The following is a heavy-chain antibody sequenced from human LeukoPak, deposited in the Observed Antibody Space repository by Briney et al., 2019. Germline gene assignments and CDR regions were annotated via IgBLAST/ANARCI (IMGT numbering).Heavy chain of an antibody. D-gene: IGHD3-9*01. J-gene: IGHJ4*02. CDR3: ARDYYDILTGYYLLDY. Sequence: ASVKVSCKASGGTFSSYAISWVRQAPGQGLEWMGGIIPIFGTANYAQKFQGRVTITADESTSTAYMELSSLRSGDTAVYYCARDYYDILTGYYLLDYWGQGTLVTVSS. CDR1: GGTFSSYA. CDR2: IIPIFGTA. V-gene: IGHV1-69*13.